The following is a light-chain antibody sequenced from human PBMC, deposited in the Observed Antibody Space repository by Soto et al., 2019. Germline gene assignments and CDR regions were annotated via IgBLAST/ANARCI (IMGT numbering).Light chain of an antibody. J-gene: IGKJ5*01. V-gene: IGKV3-15*01. CDR2: GAS. CDR3: QQYNNWPSSIT. CDR1: QSVSSN. Sequence: EIVMTQSPATLSVSPGERATLSCRASQSVSSNLAWYQQKPGQAPRLLIYGASTRATGIPARFSGSGSGTEFTLTLSSLQSEDFAVYYCQQYNNWPSSITFGQGTRLEIK.